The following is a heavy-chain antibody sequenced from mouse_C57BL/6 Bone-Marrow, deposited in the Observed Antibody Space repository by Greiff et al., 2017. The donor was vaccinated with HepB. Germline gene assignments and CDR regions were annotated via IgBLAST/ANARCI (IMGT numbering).Heavy chain of an antibody. CDR2: IRNKANNHAT. Sequence: EVKLVESGGGLVQPGGSMKLSCAASGFTFSDAWMDWVRQSPEKGLEWVAEIRNKANNHATYYAESVKGRFTISRDDSKSSVYLQMNSLRAEDTGIYYCTRRVVTTYYAMDYWGQGTSVTVSS. CDR3: TRRVVTTYYAMDY. V-gene: IGHV6-6*01. CDR1: GFTFSDAW. D-gene: IGHD2-2*01. J-gene: IGHJ4*01.